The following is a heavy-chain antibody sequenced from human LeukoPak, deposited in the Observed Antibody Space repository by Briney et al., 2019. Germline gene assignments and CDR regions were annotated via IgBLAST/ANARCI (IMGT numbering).Heavy chain of an antibody. CDR3: AKDRAYCGGDCYSWGAWDY. V-gene: IGHV3-23*01. J-gene: IGHJ4*02. CDR1: GFTFSSYA. CDR2: ISGSGGST. D-gene: IGHD2-21*02. Sequence: GGSLGLSCAASGFTFSSYAMSWVRQAPGKGLEWVSAISGSGGSTYYADSVKGRFTISRDNSKNTLYLQMNSLRAEDTAVYYCAKDRAYCGGDCYSWGAWDYWGQGTLVTVSS.